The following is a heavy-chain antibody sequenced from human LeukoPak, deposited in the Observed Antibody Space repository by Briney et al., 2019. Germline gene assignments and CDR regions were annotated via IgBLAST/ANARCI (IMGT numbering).Heavy chain of an antibody. J-gene: IGHJ5*02. Sequence: SETLSLTCTVSGVSITGISYYWGWIRQPPGKGLEWTGSIYYSGSASYNPSLKSRVTISVDTSKNHFSLELKSLTVADTAVYYCANGAKFDPWGPGTLVTVSS. CDR1: GVSITGISYY. CDR2: IYYSGSA. D-gene: IGHD5-24*01. V-gene: IGHV4-39*02. CDR3: ANGAKFDP.